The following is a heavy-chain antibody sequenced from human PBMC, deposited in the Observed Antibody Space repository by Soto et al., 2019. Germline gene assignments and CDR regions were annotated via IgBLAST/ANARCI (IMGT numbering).Heavy chain of an antibody. CDR1: GYTFTGYY. CDR3: ARDPGTGWNYVDY. V-gene: IGHV1-2*02. CDR2: INPNSGGT. J-gene: IGHJ4*02. Sequence: SVKVSCKASGYTFTGYYMHWVRQAPGQGLEWMGWINPNSGGTNYAQKFQGRVTMTRDTSISTAYMELSRLRSDDTAVYYCARDPGTGWNYVDYWGQGTLVTVSS. D-gene: IGHD1-1*01.